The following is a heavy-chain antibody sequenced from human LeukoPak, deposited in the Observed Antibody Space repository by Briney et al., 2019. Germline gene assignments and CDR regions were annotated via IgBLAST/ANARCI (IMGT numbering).Heavy chain of an antibody. CDR1: GGSISSGDYY. J-gene: IGHJ4*02. CDR3: ARVRYIVTHDYFDY. V-gene: IGHV4-30-4*01. D-gene: IGHD5-12*01. CDR2: IYYSGST. Sequence: SETLSLTCTVSGGSISSGDYYWSWIRQPPGKGLEWIGYIYYSGSTYYNPSLKSRVTISVDTSKNQFSLKLSSVTAADTAVYYCARVRYIVTHDYFDYWGQGTLVTVSS.